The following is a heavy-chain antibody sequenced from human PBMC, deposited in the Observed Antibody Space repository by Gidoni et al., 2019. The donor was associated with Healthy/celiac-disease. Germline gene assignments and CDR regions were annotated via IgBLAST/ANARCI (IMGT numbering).Heavy chain of an antibody. D-gene: IGHD5-12*01. CDR2: FDPEDGDT. J-gene: IGHJ6*02. V-gene: IGHV1-24*01. Sequence: VQLVQSGAEVKKPGASAKVTCKVSGYTITKLSMHWVRQASGTGLEWMGGFDPEDGDTIYAQKFQGRVTMTEDTSTDTAYIELSSLRSEDTAVYYCATGLIVATMGDYYYGMDVWGQGTTFTVSS. CDR1: GYTITKLS. CDR3: ATGLIVATMGDYYYGMDV.